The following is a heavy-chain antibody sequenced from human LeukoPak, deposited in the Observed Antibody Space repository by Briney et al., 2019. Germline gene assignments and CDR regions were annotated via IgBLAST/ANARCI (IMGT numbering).Heavy chain of an antibody. D-gene: IGHD6-13*01. CDR2: ISAYNGNT. CDR1: GYTFTSYG. CDR3: ATAYVAAAGTGVI. V-gene: IGHV1-18*01. Sequence: GASVEVSCNASGYTFTSYGISWVRQAPGQGLEWMGWISAYNGNTNYAQKLQGRVTMTEDTSTDTAYMELSSLRSEDTAVYYCATAYVAAAGTGVIWGQGTMVTVSS. J-gene: IGHJ3*02.